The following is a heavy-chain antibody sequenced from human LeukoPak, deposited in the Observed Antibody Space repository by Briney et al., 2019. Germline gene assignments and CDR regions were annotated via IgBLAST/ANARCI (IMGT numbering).Heavy chain of an antibody. J-gene: IGHJ4*02. CDR3: ARVKRAGGYDFDY. Sequence: PSETLSLTCAVYGGSFSGYYWSWIRQPPGKGLGWIGEINHSGSTNYNPSLKSRVTISVDTSKNQFSLKLSSVTAADTAVYYCARVKRAGGYDFDYWGQGTLVTVSS. CDR1: GGSFSGYY. V-gene: IGHV4-34*01. CDR2: INHSGST. D-gene: IGHD5-12*01.